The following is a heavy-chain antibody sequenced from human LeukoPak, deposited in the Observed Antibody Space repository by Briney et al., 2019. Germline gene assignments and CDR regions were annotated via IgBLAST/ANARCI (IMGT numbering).Heavy chain of an antibody. V-gene: IGHV1-2*02. Sequence: ASVKVSCKASGYTFTGYYMHWVRQAPGQGLEWMGWINPNSGGTNYAQKFQGRVTMTRDTSISTAYMELSRLRSDDTAVYYCARAGSSGYNILDYFDYWGQGTTVTVSS. D-gene: IGHD3-22*01. CDR1: GYTFTGYY. J-gene: IGHJ4*03. CDR2: INPNSGGT. CDR3: ARAGSSGYNILDYFDY.